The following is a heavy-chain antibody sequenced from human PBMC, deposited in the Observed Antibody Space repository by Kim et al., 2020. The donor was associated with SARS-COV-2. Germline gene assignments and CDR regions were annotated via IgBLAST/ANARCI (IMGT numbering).Heavy chain of an antibody. Sequence: YAQKLQGRVTMTTDTSTSTAYMELRSLRSDDTAVYYCAGVVFWSGYYFDYWGQGTLVTVSS. CDR3: AGVVFWSGYYFDY. V-gene: IGHV1-18*01. D-gene: IGHD3-3*01. J-gene: IGHJ4*02.